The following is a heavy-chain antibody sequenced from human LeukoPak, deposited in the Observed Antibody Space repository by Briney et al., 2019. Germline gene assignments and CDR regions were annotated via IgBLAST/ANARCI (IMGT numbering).Heavy chain of an antibody. CDR2: ISYDGSNK. V-gene: IGHV3-30*18. Sequence: GGSLRLSCAASGFTFSSYGMHWVRQAPGKGLEWVAVISYDGSNKYYADSVKGRFTISRDNSKNTLYLQMNSLRAEDTAVYYCAKGYSSGWQAFDYWGQGTLVTVSS. J-gene: IGHJ4*02. D-gene: IGHD6-19*01. CDR3: AKGYSSGWQAFDY. CDR1: GFTFSSYG.